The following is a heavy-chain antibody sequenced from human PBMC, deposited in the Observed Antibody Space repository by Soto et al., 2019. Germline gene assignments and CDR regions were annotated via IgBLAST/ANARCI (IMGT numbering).Heavy chain of an antibody. CDR3: TRPKNELRFYSYNGIDV. Sequence: GESLKISCAASGFTFSSYSMNWVRQAPGKGLEWVSYISSSITIYYADSVKGRFTISRDNAKISLYLQMNSLKTEDTALYYCTRPKNELRFYSYNGIDVWGQGTTVTVSS. CDR1: GFTFSSYS. V-gene: IGHV3-48*01. J-gene: IGHJ6*02. CDR2: ISSSITI. D-gene: IGHD5-12*01.